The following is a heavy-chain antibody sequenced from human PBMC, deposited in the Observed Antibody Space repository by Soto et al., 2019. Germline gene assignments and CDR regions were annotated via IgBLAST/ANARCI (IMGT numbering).Heavy chain of an antibody. D-gene: IGHD6-13*01. CDR2: IYYSGST. Sequence: PSETLSLTCTVSGGSISSGGYYWSWIRQHPGKGLEWIGYIYYSGSTYYNPSLKSRVTISVDTSKNQFSLKLSSVTAADTAVYYCARVRARESIAAAGQVPFDYWGQGTLVTVSS. CDR1: GGSISSGGYY. CDR3: ARVRARESIAAAGQVPFDY. V-gene: IGHV4-31*03. J-gene: IGHJ4*02.